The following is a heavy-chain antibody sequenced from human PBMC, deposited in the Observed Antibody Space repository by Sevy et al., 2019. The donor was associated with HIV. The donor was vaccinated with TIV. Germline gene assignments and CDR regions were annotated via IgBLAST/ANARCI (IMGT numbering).Heavy chain of an antibody. Sequence: GGSLRPSCAASGVTFSSYALHWVRQAPGKGLEWVAVISYDGSNKYYADSVKGRFTISRDNSKKTVYLQMNSLRVEDTAVYYCAPDQHDYAGNIRTGWLDPWGQGALVTVSS. V-gene: IGHV3-30-3*01. CDR2: ISYDGSNK. D-gene: IGHD4-17*01. CDR1: GVTFSSYA. J-gene: IGHJ5*02. CDR3: APDQHDYAGNIRTGWLDP.